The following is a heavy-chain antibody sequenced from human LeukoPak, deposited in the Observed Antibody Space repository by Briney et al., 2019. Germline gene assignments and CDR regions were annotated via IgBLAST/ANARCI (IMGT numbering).Heavy chain of an antibody. CDR2: IYPGDSDT. CDR3: ARPKGDYYDSSGHHDAFDI. J-gene: IGHJ3*02. Sequence: RGESLKISCKGSGYSFTSNWIGWVRQMPGKGLEWMGIIYPGDSDTRYGPSFQGQVTISADKSISTAYLQWSSLKASDTAMYYCARPKGDYYDSSGHHDAFDIWGQGTMVTVSS. CDR1: GYSFTSNW. D-gene: IGHD3-22*01. V-gene: IGHV5-51*01.